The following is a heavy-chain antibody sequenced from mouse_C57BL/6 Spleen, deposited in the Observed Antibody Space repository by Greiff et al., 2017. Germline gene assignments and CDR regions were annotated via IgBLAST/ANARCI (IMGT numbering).Heavy chain of an antibody. CDR2: ISSGSSTI. CDR3: ATHYSNFLDY. Sequence: EVQRVESGGGLVKPGGSLKLSCAASGFTFSDYGMHWVRQAPEKGLEWVAYISSGSSTIYYADTVKGRFTISRDNAQNTLFLQMTSLRSEDTAMYYCATHYSNFLDYWGQGTTLTVSS. CDR1: GFTFSDYG. D-gene: IGHD2-5*01. J-gene: IGHJ2*01. V-gene: IGHV5-17*01.